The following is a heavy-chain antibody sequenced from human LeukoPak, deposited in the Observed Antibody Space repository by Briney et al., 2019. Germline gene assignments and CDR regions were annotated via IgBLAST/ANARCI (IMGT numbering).Heavy chain of an antibody. CDR1: GYTFTSYY. J-gene: IGHJ4*02. CDR3: AREGSLTVTIRGYYFDY. Sequence: ASVKVSCKASGYTFTSYYIHWVRQAPGQGLEWMGIINPSGGSTSYAQKFQGRVTMTRDTSTSTVYMELSSLRSEDTAVYYCAREGSLTVTIRGYYFDYWGQGTLVTVSS. CDR2: INPSGGST. D-gene: IGHD4-11*01. V-gene: IGHV1-46*01.